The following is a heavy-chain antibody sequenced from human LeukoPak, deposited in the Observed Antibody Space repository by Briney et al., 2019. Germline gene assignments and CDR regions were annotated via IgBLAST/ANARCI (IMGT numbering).Heavy chain of an antibody. CDR1: GGSISSYG. Sequence: SVKVSCKASGGSISSYGISWVRQAPGQGLEWMGRIISVFGTANYAQKFQDRATITADIASNTAYMELTSLTSEDTAVYFCAKQGEIRQDYYMDVWGNGTTVTVSS. D-gene: IGHD1/OR15-1a*01. CDR3: AKQGEIRQDYYMDV. V-gene: IGHV1-69*06. J-gene: IGHJ6*03. CDR2: IISVFGTA.